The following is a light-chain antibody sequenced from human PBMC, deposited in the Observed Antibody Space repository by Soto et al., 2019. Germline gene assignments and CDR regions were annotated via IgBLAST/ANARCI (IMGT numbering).Light chain of an antibody. J-gene: IGKJ1*01. V-gene: IGKV3-15*01. CDR1: QSVSSN. CDR3: QQYNNWPGT. Sequence: EIVMTQSPATLSVSPGERDTLSCRASQSVSSNLAWYQQKPGQAPRLLIYGASTRATGIPARFSGSGSGTEFTLTISSLQSEDFAVYYCQQYNNWPGTFGQGTKVDIK. CDR2: GAS.